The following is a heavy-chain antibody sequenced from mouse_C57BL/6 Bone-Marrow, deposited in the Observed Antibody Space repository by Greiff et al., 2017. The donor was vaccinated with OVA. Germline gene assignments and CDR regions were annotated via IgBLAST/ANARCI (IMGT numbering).Heavy chain of an antibody. CDR2: FYPGSGSI. V-gene: IGHV1-62-2*01. J-gene: IGHJ2*01. D-gene: IGHD1-1*01. CDR3: ARHAPYGSSYDYFDY. Sequence: VQVVESGAELVKPGASVKLSCKASGYTFTEYTIHWVKQRSGQGLEWIGWFYPGSGSIKYNEKFKDKATLTADKSSSTVYMELSRLTSEDSAVYFCARHAPYGSSYDYFDYWGQGTTLTVSS. CDR1: GYTFTEYT.